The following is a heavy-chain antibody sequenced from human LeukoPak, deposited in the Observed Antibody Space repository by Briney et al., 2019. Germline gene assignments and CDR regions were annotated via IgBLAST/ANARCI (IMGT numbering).Heavy chain of an antibody. J-gene: IGHJ4*02. CDR2: ISSNGGST. CDR3: AKEGQWLVPGDTDY. CDR1: GFTFSSYA. V-gene: IGHV3-64*04. D-gene: IGHD6-19*01. Sequence: GGSLRLSCSASGFTFSSYAMHWVRQAPGKGLEYVSAISSNGGSTYYADSVKGRFTISRDNSKNTLYLQMNSLRAEDTAVYYCAKEGQWLVPGDTDYWGQGTLVTVSS.